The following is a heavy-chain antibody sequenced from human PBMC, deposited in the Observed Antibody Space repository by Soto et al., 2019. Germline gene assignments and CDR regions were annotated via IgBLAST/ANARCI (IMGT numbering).Heavy chain of an antibody. J-gene: IGHJ4*02. D-gene: IGHD3-16*02. CDR1: GFTFSSYA. CDR2: ISYDGSNK. Sequence: QVQLVESGGGVVQPGRSLRLSCAASGFTFSSYAMHWVRQAPGKGLEWVAVISYDGSNKYYADSVKGRFTISRDNSKNTLYLQMNSLRAEDTAVYYCARANYDYVWGSYRELWGQGTLVTVSS. CDR3: ARANYDYVWGSYREL. V-gene: IGHV3-30-3*01.